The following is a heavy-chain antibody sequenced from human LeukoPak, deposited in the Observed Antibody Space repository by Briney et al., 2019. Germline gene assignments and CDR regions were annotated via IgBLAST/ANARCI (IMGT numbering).Heavy chain of an antibody. J-gene: IGHJ6*02. CDR2: MNPNSGNT. CDR1: GYTFTSYD. Sequence: ASVKVSCKASGYTFTSYDINWVRQATGQGLEWMGWMNPNSGNTGYAQKFQGRVTMTRNTSISTAYMELSSLRSEDTAVYYCARDLTTTVTLYYYYGMDVWGQGTTVTVPS. D-gene: IGHD4-17*01. V-gene: IGHV1-8*01. CDR3: ARDLTTTVTLYYYYGMDV.